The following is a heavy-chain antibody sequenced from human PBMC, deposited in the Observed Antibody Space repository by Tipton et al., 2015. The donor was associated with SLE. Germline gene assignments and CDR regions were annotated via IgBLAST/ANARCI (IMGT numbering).Heavy chain of an antibody. CDR1: GGSITDYY. Sequence: LRLSCTVSGGSITDYYWSWIRQSPEKGLEWIGYIYYSGSTNYNPSLKSRVTISVDTSKNQFSLKLSSVTAADTAVYYCATSDNSSGPGPDAFDNWGQGTIVTVS. CDR2: IYYSGST. D-gene: IGHD3-22*01. V-gene: IGHV4-59*01. J-gene: IGHJ3*02. CDR3: ATSDNSSGPGPDAFDN.